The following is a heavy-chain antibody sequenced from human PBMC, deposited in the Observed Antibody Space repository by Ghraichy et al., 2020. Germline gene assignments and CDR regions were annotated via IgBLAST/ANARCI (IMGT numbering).Heavy chain of an antibody. Sequence: GESLNISCAASGFTFTTYSMHWVRQAPGKGLEWVAVISHDGNSKYYADSVKGRFTISRDNSRNTVHLQMNSLRADDTAVYYCARDIKSSSWSYYFYALDVWGQGTTVTVSS. J-gene: IGHJ6*02. V-gene: IGHV3-30-3*01. CDR1: GFTFTTYS. CDR2: ISHDGNSK. CDR3: ARDIKSSSWSYYFYALDV. D-gene: IGHD6-13*01.